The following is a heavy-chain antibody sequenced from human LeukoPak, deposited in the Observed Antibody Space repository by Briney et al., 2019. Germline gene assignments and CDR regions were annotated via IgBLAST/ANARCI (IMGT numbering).Heavy chain of an antibody. V-gene: IGHV1-18*01. CDR1: GYTFTSYG. CDR3: ARDRLLIRDSRGGFDY. CDR2: ISAYNGNT. Sequence: ASVKVSCKASGYTFTSYGISWVRQAPGQGLEWMGWISAYNGNTNYAQKLQGRVTMTTDTSTSTAYMELRSLRSDDTAVYYCARDRLLIRDSRGGFDYWGRGTLVTVSS. D-gene: IGHD2-21*02. J-gene: IGHJ4*02.